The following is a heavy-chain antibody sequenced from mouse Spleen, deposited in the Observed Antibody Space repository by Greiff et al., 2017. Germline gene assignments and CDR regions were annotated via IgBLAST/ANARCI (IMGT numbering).Heavy chain of an antibody. CDR1: GYTFTSYW. D-gene: IGHD1-2*01. CDR3: APSITTATRFAY. J-gene: IGHJ3*01. V-gene: IGHV1-74*01. Sequence: QVQLQQPGAELVKPGASVKVSCKASGYTFTSYWMHWVKQRPGQGLEWIGRIHPSDSDTNYNQKFKGKATLTVDKSSSTAYMQLSSLTSEDSAVYYCAPSITTATRFAYWGQGTLVTVSA. CDR2: IHPSDSDT.